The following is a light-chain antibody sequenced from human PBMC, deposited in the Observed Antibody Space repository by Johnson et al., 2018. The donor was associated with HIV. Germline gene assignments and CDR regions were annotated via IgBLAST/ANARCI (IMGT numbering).Light chain of an antibody. CDR2: DNN. V-gene: IGLV1-51*01. CDR1: SSNIGKNY. Sequence: QSVLTQPPSVSAAPGQKVTISCSGSSSNIGKNYVSWYQQLQGTAPKLLIYDNNKRPSGIPDRFSGSKSGTSATLGITGLQTGDAAGYYCGTWDSSLRAYVCGTGPKVTVL. J-gene: IGLJ1*01. CDR3: GTWDSSLRAYV.